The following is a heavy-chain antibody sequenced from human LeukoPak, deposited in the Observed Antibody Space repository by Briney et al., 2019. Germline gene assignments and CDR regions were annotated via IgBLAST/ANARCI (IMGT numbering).Heavy chain of an antibody. D-gene: IGHD3-3*01. CDR3: ARHTFFGVVTYDY. J-gene: IGHJ4*02. Sequence: PSETLSLTCTISGASISSNDYYWGWIRQPPGKGLEWIGSIYHSGSTKYNPSLKSRVTISVDTSKNQFSLKLSSVTAADTAVYYCARHTFFGVVTYDYWGQGTLVTVSS. CDR1: GASISSNDYY. V-gene: IGHV4-39*01. CDR2: IYHSGST.